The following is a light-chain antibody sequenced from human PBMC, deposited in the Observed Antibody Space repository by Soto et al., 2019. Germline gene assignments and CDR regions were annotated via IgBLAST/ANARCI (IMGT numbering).Light chain of an antibody. J-gene: IGKJ1*01. Sequence: DIQMTQSPSALSSSFGDPVTITCRASQGIRGSLLLFQQKAGKVPKRLIYAASSLQSGVPSRFSGSGSGTEFTLTISSLQPEDCATYYCLQYSDYPVTFGQGTKVDIK. CDR2: AAS. V-gene: IGKV1-17*03. CDR1: QGIRGS. CDR3: LQYSDYPVT.